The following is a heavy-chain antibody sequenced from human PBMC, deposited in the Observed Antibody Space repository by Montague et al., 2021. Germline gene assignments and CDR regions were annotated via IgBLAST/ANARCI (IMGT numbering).Heavy chain of an antibody. J-gene: IGHJ4*02. CDR3: ATVFILTGYTWDH. CDR1: GVSISNTYW. V-gene: IGHV4-4*02. Sequence: SETLSLTCAVSGVSISNTYWWSWLRQSPGKGLEWIGEISVGGTTNYNSSFKSRATTSIDRSKNHFSLSLTSVTAADTAVYYCATVFILTGYTWDHWGQGTLVTVSS. D-gene: IGHD3-9*01. CDR2: ISVGGTT.